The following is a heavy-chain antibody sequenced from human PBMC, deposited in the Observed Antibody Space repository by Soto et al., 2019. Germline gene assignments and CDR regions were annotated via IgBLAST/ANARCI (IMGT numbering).Heavy chain of an antibody. CDR2: IIPIFGTA. CDR1: GGTFSSYA. Sequence: GASVKVSCKASGGTFSSYAISWVRQAPGQGLEWMGGIIPIFGTANYAQKFQGRVTITADKSTSTAYMELSSLRSEDTAVYYCARADVLMVYATRYYYYGMDVWGQGTTVTVS. D-gene: IGHD2-8*01. J-gene: IGHJ6*02. V-gene: IGHV1-69*06. CDR3: ARADVLMVYATRYYYYGMDV.